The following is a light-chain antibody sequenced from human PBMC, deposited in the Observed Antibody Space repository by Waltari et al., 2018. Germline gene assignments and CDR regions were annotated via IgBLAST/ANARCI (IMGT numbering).Light chain of an antibody. J-gene: IGLJ1*01. V-gene: IGLV2-8*01. CDR3: SSFAGSNPYV. Sequence: SALTQPPSASGSPGQSVTIPCTGTSPEVGGSNFGSWYQQHPGKAPKLIIYEVSKRPSGVPDRFSGSKSGNTASLTVSGLQAEDEADYYCSSFAGSNPYVFGTGTKVTVL. CDR2: EVS. CDR1: SPEVGGSNF.